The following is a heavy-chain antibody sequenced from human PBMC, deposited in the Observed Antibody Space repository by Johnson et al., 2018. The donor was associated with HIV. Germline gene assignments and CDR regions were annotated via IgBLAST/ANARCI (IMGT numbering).Heavy chain of an antibody. CDR1: GFTFSSYA. J-gene: IGHJ3*02. Sequence: QVQLVESGGGVVQPGRSLRLSCAASGFTFSSYAMHWVRQAPGKGLEWVAVISYDGSNKYYADSVKGRFTISRDNSKNTLYLQMGSLRAEDMAVYYCARDILEYSSSVPDAFDIWGQGTMVTVSS. D-gene: IGHD6-6*01. CDR3: ARDILEYSSSVPDAFDI. CDR2: ISYDGSNK. V-gene: IGHV3-30*14.